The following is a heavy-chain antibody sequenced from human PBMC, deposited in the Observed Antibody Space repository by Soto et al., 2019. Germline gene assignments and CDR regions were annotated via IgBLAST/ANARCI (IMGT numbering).Heavy chain of an antibody. CDR1: GYSFTNYW. J-gene: IGHJ4*02. CDR2: IYPGDSDT. CDR3: PRPTGPAAGTVGFDY. D-gene: IGHD6-19*01. V-gene: IGHV5-51*03. Sequence: EVQLVQSGVEVKEPGESLKISCKASGYSFTNYWIAWVRQMPGKGLEWMGIIYPGDSDTTYNPSFQGQVTISADESISTAYLQWSSLTASDTALYYCPRPTGPAAGTVGFDYWGQGTLVTVSS.